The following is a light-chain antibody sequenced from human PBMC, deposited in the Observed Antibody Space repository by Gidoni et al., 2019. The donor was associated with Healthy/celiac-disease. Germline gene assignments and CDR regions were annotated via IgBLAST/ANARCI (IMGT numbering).Light chain of an antibody. J-gene: IGLJ2*01. CDR2: SDT. Sequence: VLTQPPSAYGTPVQRVNISSSGSSTNIGSNTVNWYQQLPGTAPKLLIYSDTHRPSVVPDRFSGSQSCTSASLAISGLQSEDEADYYCSAWDDILNGDVVFGGGTKLTVL. CDR1: STNIGSNT. V-gene: IGLV1-44*01. CDR3: SAWDDILNGDVV.